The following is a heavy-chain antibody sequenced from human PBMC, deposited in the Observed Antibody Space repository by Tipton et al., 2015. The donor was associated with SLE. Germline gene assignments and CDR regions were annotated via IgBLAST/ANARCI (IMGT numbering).Heavy chain of an antibody. D-gene: IGHD1-14*01. CDR2: ISGYGFAT. Sequence: SLRLSCVASGFTFSNYVMTWVRQAPGKGLEWVSGISGYGFATFYADSVRGRFIISREDSKKTLYLQMNSLRPDDTAMYYCAKEHTAGPDKEFDNWGQGTLVTVSS. V-gene: IGHV3-23*01. CDR3: AKEHTAGPDKEFDN. CDR1: GFTFSNYV. J-gene: IGHJ4*02.